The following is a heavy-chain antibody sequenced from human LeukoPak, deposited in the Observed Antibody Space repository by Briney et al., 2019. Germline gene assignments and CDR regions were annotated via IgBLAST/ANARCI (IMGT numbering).Heavy chain of an antibody. Sequence: PSETLSLTCTVSGGSISSYYWSWIRQPARKGLEWIGRIYTSGSTNYNPSLKSRVTMSVDTSKNQFSLKLSSVTAADTAVYYCARDTRPGYSGYATIHNWFDPWGQGTLVTVSS. V-gene: IGHV4-4*07. CDR3: ARDTRPGYSGYATIHNWFDP. D-gene: IGHD5-12*01. J-gene: IGHJ5*02. CDR2: IYTSGST. CDR1: GGSISSYY.